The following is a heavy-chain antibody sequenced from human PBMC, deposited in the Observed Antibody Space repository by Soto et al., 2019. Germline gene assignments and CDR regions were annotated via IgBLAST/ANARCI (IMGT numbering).Heavy chain of an antibody. CDR2: IYYSGST. V-gene: IGHV4-30-4*01. CDR1: GGSISSGDYY. Sequence: PSETLSLTCTVSGGSISSGDYYWSWIRQPPGKGLEWIGYIYYSGSTYYNPSLKSRVTISVDTSKNQFSLKLSSVTAADTAVYNFARDVDYYDSSGYYSSPYFQHWGQATLVTVS. CDR3: ARDVDYYDSSGYYSSPYFQH. D-gene: IGHD3-22*01. J-gene: IGHJ1*01.